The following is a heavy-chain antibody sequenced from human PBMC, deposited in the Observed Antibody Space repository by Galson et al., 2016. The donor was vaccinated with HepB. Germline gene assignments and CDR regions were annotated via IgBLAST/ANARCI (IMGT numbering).Heavy chain of an antibody. CDR3: ARMTLHHMDV. Sequence: PALVKPTQTLTLTCTISGFSVNADEVRVTWIRQPPGKALQWLARIDGDDAKFYSTSLKTRLSISKDPSKNQVVLIMTKMDPKDTATYYCARMTLHHMDVWGKGTTVTVSS. CDR2: IDGDDAK. CDR1: GFSVNADEVR. J-gene: IGHJ6*03. V-gene: IGHV2-70*04.